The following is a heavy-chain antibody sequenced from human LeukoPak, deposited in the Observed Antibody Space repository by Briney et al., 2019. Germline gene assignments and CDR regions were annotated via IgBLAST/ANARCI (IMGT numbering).Heavy chain of an antibody. CDR3: AKGQGEGYCSSTSCPEYFDY. CDR2: ISYDGSNK. J-gene: IGHJ4*02. D-gene: IGHD2-2*01. V-gene: IGHV3-30*18. Sequence: PGGSLRLSCAASGFTFSSYGMHWVRQAPGKGLEWVAVISYDGSNKYYADSVKGRFTISRDNSKNTLYLQMDSLRAVDTAVYYCAKGQGEGYCSSTSCPEYFDYWGQGTLVTVSS. CDR1: GFTFSSYG.